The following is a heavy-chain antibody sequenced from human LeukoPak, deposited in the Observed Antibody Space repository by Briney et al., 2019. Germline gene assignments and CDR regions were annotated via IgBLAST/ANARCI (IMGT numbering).Heavy chain of an antibody. J-gene: IGHJ6*03. V-gene: IGHV4-4*09. CDR1: GDSISSYY. CDR3: GRRWYIDV. D-gene: IGHD4-23*01. CDR2: IYSSGST. Sequence: SGTLSLTCTVSGDSISSYYWSCVRRPPGKGLELIGYIYSSGSTNSTPSLNSRVTMSVDTSKNQFSLKLSSVTAADTAVYYCGRRWYIDVWGKGTTVTVSS.